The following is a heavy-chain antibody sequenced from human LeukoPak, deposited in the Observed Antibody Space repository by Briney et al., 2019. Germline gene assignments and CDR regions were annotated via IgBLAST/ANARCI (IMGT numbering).Heavy chain of an antibody. V-gene: IGHV4-34*01. CDR2: INHSGST. J-gene: IGHJ6*02. Sequence: SETLSLTCAVYGGSFSGYYWSWIRQPPGKGLEWIGEINHSGSTNYNPSLKSRVTISVDTSKNQFSLKLSSVTAADTAVYYCARGRGYYYDTSGGGYYYGMDVWGQGTTVTVS. D-gene: IGHD3-22*01. CDR3: ARGRGYYYDTSGGGYYYGMDV. CDR1: GGSFSGYY.